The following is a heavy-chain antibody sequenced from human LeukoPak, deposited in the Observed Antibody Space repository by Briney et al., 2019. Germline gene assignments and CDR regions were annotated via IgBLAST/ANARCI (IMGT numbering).Heavy chain of an antibody. D-gene: IGHD3-10*01. Sequence: GGSLRLSCAASGFTFSSYSMNWVRQAPGKGLEWVSSISSSSSYIYYADSVKGRFTISRDNSKNTLYLQMNSLRAEDTAVYYCAKDRRGYYGSGSYEPPGDYWGQGTLVTVSS. CDR2: ISSSSSYI. J-gene: IGHJ4*02. CDR1: GFTFSSYS. V-gene: IGHV3-21*04. CDR3: AKDRRGYYGSGSYEPPGDY.